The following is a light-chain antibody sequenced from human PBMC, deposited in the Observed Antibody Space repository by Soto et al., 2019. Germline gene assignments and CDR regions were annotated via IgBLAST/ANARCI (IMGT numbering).Light chain of an antibody. CDR2: GAT. CDR3: QQYNNWPPYT. J-gene: IGKJ2*01. Sequence: EIVMTQSPATLSVSPGERATLSCRASQSVSSNLAWYQQKPGQAPRLVIYGATIRVTPIPARFSGSGSGTEFTLTISSLQSEDFAVYYCQQYNNWPPYTFGQGTKLEIK. CDR1: QSVSSN. V-gene: IGKV3-15*01.